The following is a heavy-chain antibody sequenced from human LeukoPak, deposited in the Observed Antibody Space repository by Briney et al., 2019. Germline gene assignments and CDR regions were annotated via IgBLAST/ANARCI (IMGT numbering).Heavy chain of an antibody. D-gene: IGHD3-9*01. CDR1: GFTFSTYQ. CDR2: ISNSDNTR. CDR3: ARATGYLSYFDL. Sequence: GGSLRLSCAASGFTFSTYQMNWVRQAPGKGLEWVSYISNSDNTRYYTDSVKGRFTISRDDAKNSLYLQMNNLRAEDTGVYYCARATGYLSYFDLWGRGTLVTVSS. J-gene: IGHJ2*01. V-gene: IGHV3-48*03.